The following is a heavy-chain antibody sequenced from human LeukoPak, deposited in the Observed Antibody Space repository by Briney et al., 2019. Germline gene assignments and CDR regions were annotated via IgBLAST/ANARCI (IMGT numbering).Heavy chain of an antibody. CDR3: ARGRSLKGYFDY. CDR2: IYSGGST. CDR1: GLTVSSNY. Sequence: GGSLRLSCAASGLTVSSNYMSWVRQAPGEGLEWVSVIYSGGSTYYADSVKGRFTISRDNSKNTLYLQMNSLRAEDTAVYYCARGRSLKGYFDYWGQGTQVAVSS. V-gene: IGHV3-66*01. J-gene: IGHJ4*02.